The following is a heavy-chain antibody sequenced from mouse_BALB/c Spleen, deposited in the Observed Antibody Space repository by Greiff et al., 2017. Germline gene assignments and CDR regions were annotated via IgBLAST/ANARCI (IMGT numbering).Heavy chain of an antibody. CDR1: GFTFSSFG. CDR2: ISSGSSTI. V-gene: IGHV5-17*02. Sequence: EVMLVESGGGLVQPGGSRKLSCAASGFTFSSFGMHWVRQAPEKGLEWVAYISSGSSTIYYADTVKGRFTISRDNAKNTLYLQMSSLKSEDTAMYYCARQVWSYAMDYWGQGTSVTVSS. J-gene: IGHJ4*01. CDR3: ARQVWSYAMDY. D-gene: IGHD1-1*02.